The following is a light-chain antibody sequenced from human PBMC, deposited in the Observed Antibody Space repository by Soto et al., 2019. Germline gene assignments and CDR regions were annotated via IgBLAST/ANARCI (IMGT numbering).Light chain of an antibody. V-gene: IGKV1-5*01. Sequence: DIQMPQSPSTLSASLGDRVTITCRASQGIITWLAWYQQKPGKAPKLLIYDASSLESGVPSRFSGSGSGSEFTLTISSLQPDDFATYYCQQYNNYSWTFGQGTKVEIK. J-gene: IGKJ1*01. CDR3: QQYNNYSWT. CDR2: DAS. CDR1: QGIITW.